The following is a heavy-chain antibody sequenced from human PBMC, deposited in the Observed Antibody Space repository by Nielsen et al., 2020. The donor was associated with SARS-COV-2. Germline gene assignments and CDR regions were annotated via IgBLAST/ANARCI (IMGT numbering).Heavy chain of an antibody. J-gene: IGHJ4*02. V-gene: IGHV1-24*01. D-gene: IGHD5-24*01. CDR3: ATAFPIEMATILYY. CDR2: FDHEDGET. Sequence: ASVKVSCKVSGYTLTELSMHWVRQAPGKGLEWMGGFDHEDGETIYAQKFQGRVTMTEDTSTDTAYMELSSLRSEDTAVYYCATAFPIEMATILYYWGQGTLVTVSS. CDR1: GYTLTELS.